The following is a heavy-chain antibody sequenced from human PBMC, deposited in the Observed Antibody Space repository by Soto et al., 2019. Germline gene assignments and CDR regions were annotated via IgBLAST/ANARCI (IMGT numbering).Heavy chain of an antibody. J-gene: IGHJ5*02. CDR3: AREDTPNWFDP. D-gene: IGHD5-18*01. Sequence: KPSETLSLTCAVYGGSFSGYYWSWIRQPPGKGLEWIGEINHSGSTNYNPSLKSRVTISVDTSKNQFSLKLSSVTAADTAVYYCAREDTPNWFDPWGQGTLVTVS. CDR2: INHSGST. CDR1: GGSFSGYY. V-gene: IGHV4-34*01.